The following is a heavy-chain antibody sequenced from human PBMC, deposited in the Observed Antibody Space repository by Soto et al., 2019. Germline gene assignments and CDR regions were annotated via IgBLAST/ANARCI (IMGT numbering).Heavy chain of an antibody. CDR2: ISYDGSNK. CDR3: AREGGVYHYYGMDV. CDR1: GFTFSSYA. J-gene: IGHJ6*02. Sequence: GGSLRLSCAASGFTFSSYAMHWVRQAPGKGLEWVAVISYDGSNKYYADSVKGRFTISRDNSKNTLYLQMNSLRAEDTAVYYCAREGGVYHYYGMDVWGQGTTVTVSS. D-gene: IGHD1-26*01. V-gene: IGHV3-30-3*01.